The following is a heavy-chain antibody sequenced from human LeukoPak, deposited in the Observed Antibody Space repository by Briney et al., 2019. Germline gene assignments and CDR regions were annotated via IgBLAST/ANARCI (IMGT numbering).Heavy chain of an antibody. D-gene: IGHD6-13*01. CDR2: IYPGDSDT. V-gene: IGHV5-51*01. CDR1: GYSFTSYW. J-gene: IGHJ4*02. Sequence: GESLKISCKGSGYSFTSYWIGWVRQMPGKGLEWMGIIYPGDSDTRYSPSFQGQVTISADKSISTAYLQWSSLKASDTAMYYCARQRSSGIAAPGTTISDYWGQGTLVTVSS. CDR3: ARQRSSGIAAPGTTISDY.